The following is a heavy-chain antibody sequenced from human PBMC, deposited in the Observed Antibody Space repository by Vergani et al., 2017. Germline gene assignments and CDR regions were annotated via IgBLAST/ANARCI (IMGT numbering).Heavy chain of an antibody. J-gene: IGHJ6*02. D-gene: IGHD2/OR15-2a*01. V-gene: IGHV3-30*02. Sequence: RLVQSGGGLAHPGGYLRLSCAASGLPVSGFAFNTYGIHWVRQAPGKGLEWVSFIRYDGSSEYYGDSVKGRFTISRDKSQNTVNLQMNSLRTEDTAVYFCANSVIAGNVGVAYFGMDVWGRGTTVTVSS. CDR3: ANSVIAGNVGVAYFGMDV. CDR1: GLPVSGFAFNTYG. CDR2: IRYDGSSE.